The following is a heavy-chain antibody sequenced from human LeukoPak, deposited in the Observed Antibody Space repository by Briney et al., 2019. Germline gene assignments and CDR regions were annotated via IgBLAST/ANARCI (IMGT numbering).Heavy chain of an antibody. CDR3: ARLFKVVPAAIHT. CDR1: GFTVSSNY. V-gene: IGHV3-53*01. D-gene: IGHD2-2*01. J-gene: IGHJ5*02. Sequence: PGGSLRLSCAPSGFTVSSNYMSWVREAPGKGLEWVSVIYSGGSTYYADSVKGRFTISRDNSKNTLYLQTNSLRAEDTAVYYCARLFKVVPAAIHTWGQGTLVTVSS. CDR2: IYSGGST.